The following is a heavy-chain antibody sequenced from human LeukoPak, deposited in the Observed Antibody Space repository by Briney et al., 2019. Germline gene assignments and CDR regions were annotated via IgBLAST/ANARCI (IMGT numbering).Heavy chain of an antibody. V-gene: IGHV4-34*01. Sequence: PSETLSLTCAVYGGSFSGYYWSWIRQPPGKGLEWIGEINHSGSTNYNPSLKSRVTISVDTSKNQFSLKLSSVTAADTAVYCCARGKINYVWGSYRPNHFDYWGQGTLVTVSS. J-gene: IGHJ4*02. CDR3: ARGKINYVWGSYRPNHFDY. D-gene: IGHD3-16*02. CDR1: GGSFSGYY. CDR2: INHSGST.